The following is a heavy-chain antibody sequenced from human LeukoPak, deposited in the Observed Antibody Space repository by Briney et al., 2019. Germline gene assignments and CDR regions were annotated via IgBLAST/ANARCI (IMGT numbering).Heavy chain of an antibody. V-gene: IGHV3-30*18. CDR1: GFTFSSYG. CDR2: ISYDGSNK. Sequence: PGGSLRLSCAASGFTFSSYGMHWVRQAPGKGLEWVAVISYDGSNKYYADSVKGRFTISRDNSKNTLYLQMNSLRAEDTAVYYCAKVDYGGNEYYGMDVWGQGTMVTVSS. D-gene: IGHD4-23*01. J-gene: IGHJ6*02. CDR3: AKVDYGGNEYYGMDV.